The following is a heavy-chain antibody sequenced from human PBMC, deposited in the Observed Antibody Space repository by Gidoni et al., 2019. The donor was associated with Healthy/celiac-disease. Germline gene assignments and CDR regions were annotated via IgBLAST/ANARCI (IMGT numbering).Heavy chain of an antibody. J-gene: IGHJ6*02. V-gene: IGHV3-21*01. CDR3: AGGYCGGDCYFDYYYGMDV. CDR1: GVTFSRYS. D-gene: IGHD2-21*01. Sequence: EVQLVESGGGWVKPGGSLSLSCAASGVTFSRYSMHWVRQAPGKGLEWVSSISSSISYIYYADAVKGRFTISRDKAKNSLYLQMNSLRAEDTAVYYCAGGYCGGDCYFDYYYGMDVWGQGTTVTVSS. CDR2: ISSSISYI.